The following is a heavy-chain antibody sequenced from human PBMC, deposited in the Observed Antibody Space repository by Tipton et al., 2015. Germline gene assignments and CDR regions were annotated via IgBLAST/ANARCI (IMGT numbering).Heavy chain of an antibody. V-gene: IGHV3-23*01. Sequence: GSLRLSCTASGFIFNTYAMAWVRQVPGKGLEWVSTIGGNGATTFYADSVNGRFTISRDNSKNVLFLQVNSLRAEDTAVYYCAKSSTGWYVPFDYWGQGTLVTVSS. D-gene: IGHD6-19*01. CDR3: AKSSTGWYVPFDY. J-gene: IGHJ4*02. CDR2: IGGNGATT. CDR1: GFIFNTYA.